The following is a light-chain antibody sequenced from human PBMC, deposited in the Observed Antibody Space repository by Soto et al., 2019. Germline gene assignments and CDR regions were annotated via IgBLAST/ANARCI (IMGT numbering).Light chain of an antibody. CDR2: DAS. CDR3: QQRSSWPIT. V-gene: IGKV3-11*01. Sequence: EVVMTQSPATLSVSPGAGAPLSCRASQSVGSKLAWFQQKPGQAPRLLIYDASNRATGIPARFSGSGSGTDFTVTISSLEPEDFAVYYCQQRSSWPITFGPGTRLEIK. J-gene: IGKJ5*01. CDR1: QSVGSK.